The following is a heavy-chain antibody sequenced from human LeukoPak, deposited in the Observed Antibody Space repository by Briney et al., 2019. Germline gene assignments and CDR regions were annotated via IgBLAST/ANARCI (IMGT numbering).Heavy chain of an antibody. CDR1: GFTFSSYG. D-gene: IGHD5-18*01. J-gene: IGHJ4*02. V-gene: IGHV3-30*18. Sequence: PGRSLRLSCAASGFTFSSYGMHWVRQAPGKGLEWVAVISYDGSNKYYADSVKGRFTISRDNSKNTLYLQMNSLRAEDTAVYYCAKVVYTAMIRAFDCWGQGTLVTVSS. CDR2: ISYDGSNK. CDR3: AKVVYTAMIRAFDC.